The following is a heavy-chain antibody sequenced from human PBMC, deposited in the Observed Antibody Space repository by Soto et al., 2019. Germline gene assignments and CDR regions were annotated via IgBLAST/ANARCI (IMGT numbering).Heavy chain of an antibody. CDR1: GGSISSGGYY. D-gene: IGHD5-12*01. J-gene: IGHJ4*02. V-gene: IGHV4-31*03. CDR3: ARAGYSGYDGRPYFDY. CDR2: IYYSGST. Sequence: QVQLQESGPGLVKPSQTLSLTCTVSGGSISSGGYYWSWIRQHPGKGLEWIGYIYYSGSTYYNPSLKCRVTISVDTSKNQFSLKLSSVTAADTAVYYCARAGYSGYDGRPYFDYWGQGTLVTVSS.